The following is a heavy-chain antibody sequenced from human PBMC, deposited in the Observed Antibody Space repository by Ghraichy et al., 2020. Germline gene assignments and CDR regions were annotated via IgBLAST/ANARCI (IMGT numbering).Heavy chain of an antibody. J-gene: IGHJ4*02. D-gene: IGHD3-22*01. CDR2: IYYSGST. Sequence: SETLSLTCTVSGGSISSYYWSWIRQPPGKGLEWIGYIYYSGSTNYNPSLKSRVTISVDTSKNQFSLKLSSVTAADTAVYYCARKTYYYDSSGYSGYYFDYWGQGTLVTVSS. V-gene: IGHV4-59*01. CDR3: ARKTYYYDSSGYSGYYFDY. CDR1: GGSISSYY.